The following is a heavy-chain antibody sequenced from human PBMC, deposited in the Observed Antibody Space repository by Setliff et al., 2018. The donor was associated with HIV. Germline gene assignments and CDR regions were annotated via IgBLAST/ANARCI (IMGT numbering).Heavy chain of an antibody. CDR1: GFTFSSHG. CDR2: IWYDGSSK. D-gene: IGHD5-18*01. Sequence: PGGSLRLSCAASGFTFSSHGMHWVRQAPGKGLEWVAVIWYDGSSKYYADSVKGRFTISRDNSKNTLCLQMNSLRAEDTAVYYCAKDPDTAMVIPTIYFDYWGQGTLVTVSS. V-gene: IGHV3-33*06. CDR3: AKDPDTAMVIPTIYFDY. J-gene: IGHJ4*02.